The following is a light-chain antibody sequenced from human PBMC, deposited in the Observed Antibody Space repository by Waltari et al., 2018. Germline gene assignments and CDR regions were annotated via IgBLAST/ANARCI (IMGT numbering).Light chain of an antibody. V-gene: IGKV3-20*01. CDR1: QSVSSSY. J-gene: IGKJ1*01. CDR2: GAS. Sequence: EIVLTQSPGTLSLSPGERATLSCRASQSVSSSYLAWYQQKPGQTPRLLIYGASSRATGIPDRFSGSGSGTDFTLTISRLEPEDFAVYYCQQYGSLSWTFGQGP. CDR3: QQYGSLSWT.